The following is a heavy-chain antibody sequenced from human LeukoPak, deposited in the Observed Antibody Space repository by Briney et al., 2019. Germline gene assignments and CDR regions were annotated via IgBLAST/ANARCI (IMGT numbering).Heavy chain of an antibody. CDR3: AKLEVVPDPWADALDI. V-gene: IGHV3-43*02. CDR2: ISGHGGTT. J-gene: IGHJ3*02. CDR1: GFTFCAYA. D-gene: IGHD3-22*01. Sequence: GGSLRLSCVASGFTFCAYAMHWVRHAPGKGLEWVSFISGHGGTTYYVDSVKGRFAISRDNTNNSLYLEMNSLTTEDTALYYCAKLEVVPDPWADALDIWGQGTMVTVSS.